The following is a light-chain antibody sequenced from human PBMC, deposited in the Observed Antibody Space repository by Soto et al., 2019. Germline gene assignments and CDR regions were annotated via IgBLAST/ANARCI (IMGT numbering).Light chain of an antibody. CDR1: QSVSSSS. J-gene: IGKJ1*01. V-gene: IGKV3-20*01. CDR3: QQYGSSPWT. CDR2: GAS. Sequence: SPSPGTRSLSPWERATLSCRATQSVSSSSLAWYQQKPGQAPRLLIYGASSRETGIPARFSGSGSGTDFTLTISSLQPEDFAVYYCQQYGSSPWTFGQGTKVDIK.